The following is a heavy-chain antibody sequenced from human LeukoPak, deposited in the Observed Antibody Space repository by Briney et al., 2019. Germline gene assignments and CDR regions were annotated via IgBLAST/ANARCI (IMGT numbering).Heavy chain of an antibody. CDR3: TKGGSYAPLDY. Sequence: GGSLRLSCAASGFTFSNSAMTWVRQAPGKGLEWVSAINSGGDDTVHADSVKGRLTISRDNSKNTLNLQMNSLRAEDTAIYYCTKGGSYAPLDYWGQGTLVTVSS. D-gene: IGHD1-26*01. V-gene: IGHV3-23*01. CDR1: GFTFSNSA. J-gene: IGHJ4*02. CDR2: INSGGDDT.